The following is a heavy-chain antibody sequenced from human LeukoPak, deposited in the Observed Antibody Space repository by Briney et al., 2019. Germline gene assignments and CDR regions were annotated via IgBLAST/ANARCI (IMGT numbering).Heavy chain of an antibody. CDR1: GGSVSDYY. J-gene: IGHJ3*02. CDR2: IYYTGST. V-gene: IGHV4-59*02. D-gene: IGHD3-22*01. CDR3: AKSNGYGLIDI. Sequence: SETLSLTCTVSGGSVSDYYWSWIRQSPGKGLEWIGYIYYTGSTSYNPSLRSRVTMSADTSKNQFSLKLSSVTAADTAVYYCAKSNGYGLIDIWGQGTMVTVSS.